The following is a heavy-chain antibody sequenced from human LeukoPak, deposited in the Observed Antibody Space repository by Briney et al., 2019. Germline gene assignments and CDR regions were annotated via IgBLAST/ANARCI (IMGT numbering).Heavy chain of an antibody. CDR3: ARGSEIPNWFDP. J-gene: IGHJ5*02. CDR1: GYTLTSYD. D-gene: IGHD2-21*01. CDR2: MNPNSGNT. V-gene: IGHV1-8*01. Sequence: GASVKVSCKASGYTLTSYDINWVRQATGQGLEWMGWMNPNSGNTGYAQKFQGRVTMTRNTSISTAYMELSSLRSEDTAVYYCARGSEIPNWFDPWGQGTLVTVSS.